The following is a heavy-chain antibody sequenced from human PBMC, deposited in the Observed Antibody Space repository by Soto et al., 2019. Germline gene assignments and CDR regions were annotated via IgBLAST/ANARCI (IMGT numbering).Heavy chain of an antibody. D-gene: IGHD2-15*01. Sequence: SETLSLTCTVSGGSISSYYWSWIRQPPGKGLEWIGYIYYSGSTNYDPSLKSRVTISVDTSKNQFSLKLSSVTAADTAVYYCARGSGGSSWDAFDIWGQGTMVTVSS. J-gene: IGHJ3*02. CDR2: IYYSGST. CDR1: GGSISSYY. CDR3: ARGSGGSSWDAFDI. V-gene: IGHV4-59*01.